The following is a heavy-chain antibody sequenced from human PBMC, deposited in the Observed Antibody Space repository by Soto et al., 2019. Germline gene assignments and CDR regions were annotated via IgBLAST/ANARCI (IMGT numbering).Heavy chain of an antibody. V-gene: IGHV1-2*02. CDR3: ARLQIEVAGTN. D-gene: IGHD6-19*01. CDR2: INANNGGT. Sequence: ASVKVPCKASGYTFSDYYMHWVRQAPGQGLEWMGWINANNGGTTYAQKFQGRVTMTRDTSISTAYMELSRLRSDDTAIYYCARLQIEVAGTNWGQGTLVTVSS. CDR1: GYTFSDYY. J-gene: IGHJ4*02.